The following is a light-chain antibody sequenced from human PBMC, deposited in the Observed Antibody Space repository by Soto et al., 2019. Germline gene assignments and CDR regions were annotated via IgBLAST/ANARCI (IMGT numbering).Light chain of an antibody. CDR1: SSDVGGYNY. Sequence: QSALTQPPSASGSPGQSVTISCTGPSSDVGGYNYVSWYQQHPGKAPKLMIYEVSKRPSGVPDRFSGSKSGNTASLTVSGLQAEYEAEYYFSSYAGSENVVFGGGTQLTVL. CDR3: SSYAGSENVV. CDR2: EVS. V-gene: IGLV2-8*01. J-gene: IGLJ2*01.